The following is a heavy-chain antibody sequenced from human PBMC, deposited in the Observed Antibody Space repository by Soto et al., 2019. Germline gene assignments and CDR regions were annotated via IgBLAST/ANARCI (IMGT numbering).Heavy chain of an antibody. CDR1: GFTFSSHA. D-gene: IGHD6-13*01. V-gene: IGHV3-30-3*01. CDR3: AREWLAAALDY. CDR2: ISYDGSNK. Sequence: GGSLRLSCAASGFTFSSHAMHWVRQAPGKGLEWVAVISYDGSNKYYADSVKGRFTISRDNSKNTLYLQMNSLRAEDTAVYYCAREWLAAALDYWGQGTLVTVSS. J-gene: IGHJ4*02.